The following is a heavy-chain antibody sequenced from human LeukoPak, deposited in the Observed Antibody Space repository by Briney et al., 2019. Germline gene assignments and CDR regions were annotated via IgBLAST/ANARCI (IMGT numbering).Heavy chain of an antibody. CDR2: TYYRSKWYN. D-gene: IGHD5-18*01. CDR3: ARDWEGYSYGWDYYYYYMDV. Sequence: SQTLSLTCAISGDSVSSNSAAWNWIRQSPSRGLEWLGRTYYRSKWYNDYAVSVKSRITINPDTSKNQFSLQLNSVTPEDTAVYYCARDWEGYSYGWDYYYYYMDVWGKGTTVTVSS. J-gene: IGHJ6*03. V-gene: IGHV6-1*01. CDR1: GDSVSSNSAA.